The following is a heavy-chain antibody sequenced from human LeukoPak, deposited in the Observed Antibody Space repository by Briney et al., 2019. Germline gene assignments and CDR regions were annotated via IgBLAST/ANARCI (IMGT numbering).Heavy chain of an antibody. CDR3: ARVYYDSSGSPFDY. Sequence: GGSLRLSCAASGFTFSSYAMSWVRQAPGKGLEWVSAISGSGGSTYYADSVKGRFTISRDNAKNSLYLQMNSLRAEDTAVYYCARVYYDSSGSPFDYWGQGTLVTVSS. CDR2: ISGSGGST. D-gene: IGHD3-22*01. V-gene: IGHV3-23*01. J-gene: IGHJ4*02. CDR1: GFTFSSYA.